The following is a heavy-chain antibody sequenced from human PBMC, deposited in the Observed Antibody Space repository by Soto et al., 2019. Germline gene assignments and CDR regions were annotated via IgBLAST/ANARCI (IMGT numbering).Heavy chain of an antibody. D-gene: IGHD3-22*01. CDR1: GFNFSIYA. CDR2: ISINGGST. Sequence: PGGSLRLSCSASGFNFSIYAMHWVRQAPGKGLEYVSSISINGGSTHYADSVKGRFTISRDNSKNTQYLQMSSLRADDTSLYYCVKGEYYYDSSGYYPFDYWGQGTLVTVS. CDR3: VKGEYYYDSSGYYPFDY. J-gene: IGHJ4*02. V-gene: IGHV3-64D*06.